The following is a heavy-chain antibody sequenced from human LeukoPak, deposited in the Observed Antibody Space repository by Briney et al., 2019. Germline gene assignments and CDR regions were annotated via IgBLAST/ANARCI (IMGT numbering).Heavy chain of an antibody. Sequence: PGGSLRLSCAASGFTFSSYAMSWVRQAPGKGLEWVSAISGSGGSTYYADSVKGRFTISRDNSKNTLYLQMNSLRAEDTAVYYCAKPVLMWFGESPCYWGQGTLVTVSS. CDR3: AKPVLMWFGESPCY. CDR1: GFTFSSYA. V-gene: IGHV3-23*01. CDR2: ISGSGGST. D-gene: IGHD3-10*01. J-gene: IGHJ4*02.